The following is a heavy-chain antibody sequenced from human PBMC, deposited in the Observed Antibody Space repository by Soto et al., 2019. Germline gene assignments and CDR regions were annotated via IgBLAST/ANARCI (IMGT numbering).Heavy chain of an antibody. CDR3: AKGGVAAARGYFDY. J-gene: IGHJ4*03. Sequence: EVQLLESGGGLVKPGGSLRLSCSASGLTFRSYGMSWVRQAPGKGLEWVSDISGSGSNTNYADSVKGRFTISRDNSNNTLFLQMNRLRAEDTAIYYCAKGGVAAARGYFDYWGQGTLVTVSS. V-gene: IGHV3-23*01. D-gene: IGHD6-13*01. CDR1: GLTFRSYG. CDR2: ISGSGSNT.